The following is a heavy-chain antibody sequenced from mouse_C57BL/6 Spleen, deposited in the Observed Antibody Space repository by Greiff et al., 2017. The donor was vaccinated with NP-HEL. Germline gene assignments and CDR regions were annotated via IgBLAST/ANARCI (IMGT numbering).Heavy chain of an antibody. CDR2: ISYDGSN. Sequence: EVQLQESGPGLVKPSQSLSLTCSVTGYSITSGYYWNWIRQFPGNKLEWMGYISYDGSNNYNPSLKNRISITRDTSKNQFFLKLNSVTTEDTATYYCARDDYYGSSFSWFAYWGQGTLVIVSA. D-gene: IGHD1-1*01. V-gene: IGHV3-6*01. J-gene: IGHJ3*01. CDR3: ARDDYYGSSFSWFAY. CDR1: GYSITSGYY.